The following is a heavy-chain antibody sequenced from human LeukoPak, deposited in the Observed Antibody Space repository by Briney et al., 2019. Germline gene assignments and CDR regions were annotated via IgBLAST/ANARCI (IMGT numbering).Heavy chain of an antibody. V-gene: IGHV3-30*04. J-gene: IGHJ4*02. Sequence: PGGFLRLSCAASGFTFSSYAMHWVRQAPGKGLEWVAVISYDGRNKYYADSVKGRFTISRDNSKNTLYLQMNSLRAEDTAVNYCARGGDAAMVLDYWGQGTLVTVSS. CDR3: ARGGDAAMVLDY. CDR2: ISYDGRNK. D-gene: IGHD5-18*01. CDR1: GFTFSSYA.